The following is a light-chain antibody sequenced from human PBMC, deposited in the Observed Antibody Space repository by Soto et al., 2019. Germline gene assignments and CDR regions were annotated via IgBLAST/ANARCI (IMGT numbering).Light chain of an antibody. Sequence: QSVLTQPASVSGSPGQSVTISCTGTSSDVGGYSYVSWYQQHPGKAPKLIIYEVSNRPSAVSNRFSGSKSGNTASLTISGLQAEDEADYHCNSFSSKSTRVFGGGTKVTVL. CDR1: SSDVGGYSY. V-gene: IGLV2-14*01. J-gene: IGLJ3*02. CDR3: NSFSSKSTRV. CDR2: EVS.